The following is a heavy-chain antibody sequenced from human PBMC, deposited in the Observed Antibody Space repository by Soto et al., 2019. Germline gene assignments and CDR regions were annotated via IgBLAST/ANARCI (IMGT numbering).Heavy chain of an antibody. CDR1: GDSISSYY. Sequence: SETLSLTCTVSGDSISSYYWSWLRQPPGKGLEWIAYIYDRGTTNYNPSLKSRVTISLDTSKNQFSLKMSSVTAADTAVYYCARGGNWNSYYYRLDVWGQVTTVTV. CDR3: ARGGNWNSYYYRLDV. D-gene: IGHD1-1*01. CDR2: IYDRGTT. J-gene: IGHJ6*02. V-gene: IGHV4-59*01.